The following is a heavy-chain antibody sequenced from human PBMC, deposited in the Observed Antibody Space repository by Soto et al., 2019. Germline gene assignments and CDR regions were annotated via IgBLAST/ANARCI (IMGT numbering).Heavy chain of an antibody. CDR3: AKDTVGGYSFWSGYYSDGLDV. J-gene: IGHJ3*01. CDR1: GFTLDSYA. D-gene: IGHD3-3*01. CDR2: ISGSADGT. V-gene: IGHV3-23*01. Sequence: EVKLLESGGGLAQAGGSLRLSCVGSGFTLDSYAISWVRQAPGERLQWIVAISGSADGTDYAHSVRGRFTISRDNAKKTVHLQMDSLRVEDTAVYFCAKDTVGGYSFWSGYYSDGLDVWGQGTLVSV.